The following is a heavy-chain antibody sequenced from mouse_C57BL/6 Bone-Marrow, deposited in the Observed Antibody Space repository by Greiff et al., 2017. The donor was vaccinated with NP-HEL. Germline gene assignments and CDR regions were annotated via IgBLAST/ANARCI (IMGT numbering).Heavy chain of an antibody. CDR2: IYPRDGST. V-gene: IGHV1-78*01. Sequence: VQLQQSDAELVKPGASVKISCKVSGYTFTDHTIHWMKQRPEQGLEWIGYIYPRDGSTKYNEKFKGKVTLTADKSSSTAYMQLNSLTSEDSAVYFCAEGGGYSYYYAMDYWGQGTSVTVSS. D-gene: IGHD2-3*01. CDR3: AEGGGYSYYYAMDY. J-gene: IGHJ4*01. CDR1: GYTFTDHT.